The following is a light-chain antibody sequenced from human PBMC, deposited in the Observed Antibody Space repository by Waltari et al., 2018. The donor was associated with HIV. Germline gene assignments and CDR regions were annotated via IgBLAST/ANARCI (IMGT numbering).Light chain of an antibody. J-gene: IGKJ3*01. V-gene: IGKV3-11*01. Sequence: EIVLTQSPATLSLSPGERATLSCRASQSVSSSLAWYQQKPGQAPRLLIYDASNRATGIPARFSGSGSGTDFTLTISSLQPDDFASYFCQQSYKTPLTFGPGTRVDI. CDR2: DAS. CDR1: QSVSSS. CDR3: QQSYKTPLT.